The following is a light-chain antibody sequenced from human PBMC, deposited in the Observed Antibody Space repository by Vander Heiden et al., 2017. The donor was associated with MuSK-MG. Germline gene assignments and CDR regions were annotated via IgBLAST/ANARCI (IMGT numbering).Light chain of an antibody. J-gene: IGKJ2*01. CDR3: QRSDTSPST. CDR2: ATS. CDR1: QSISTY. Sequence: DIQMTQSPSSLSASVGDRVTITCRASQSISTYLNWYQQKPGQAPNLLIYATSNLQSGVPSRFSGSGSGTEFTVTISMLQPEDFATYYCQRSDTSPSTFGQGTKVEIK. V-gene: IGKV1-39*01.